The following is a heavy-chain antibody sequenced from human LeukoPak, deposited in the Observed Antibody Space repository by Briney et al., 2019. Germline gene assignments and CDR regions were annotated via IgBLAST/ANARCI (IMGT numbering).Heavy chain of an antibody. CDR1: GFTFAEYT. J-gene: IGHJ4*02. V-gene: IGHV3-43*01. CDR3: VKDLVAASENVRGWYPMDY. D-gene: IGHD6-19*01. Sequence: GGSLRLSCAASGFTFAEYTMHWVRQAPGRGLEWVSLISWNGGRIYYGDTVKGRFTISRDNSKNFLDLQKNSLKTEDTALYYCVKDLVAASENVRGWYPMDYWGQGTLVTVSS. CDR2: ISWNGGRI.